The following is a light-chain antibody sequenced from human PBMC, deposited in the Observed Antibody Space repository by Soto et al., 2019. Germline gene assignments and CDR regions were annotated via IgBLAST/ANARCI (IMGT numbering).Light chain of an antibody. CDR3: AVWDNSLNGVA. V-gene: IGLV1-47*01. Sequence: QSVLTQTPSASGTPGQSVTVSCSGSNSNMGRNYVYWYQQVPGTAPKLLMYRNDVRPSGVPDRFTGSKSGTSASLAISGLRSEDEADYYCAVWDNSLNGVAFGGGTKVTVL. J-gene: IGLJ2*01. CDR1: NSNMGRNY. CDR2: RND.